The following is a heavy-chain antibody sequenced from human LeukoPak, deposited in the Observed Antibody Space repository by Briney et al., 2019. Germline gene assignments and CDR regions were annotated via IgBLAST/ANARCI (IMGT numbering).Heavy chain of an antibody. V-gene: IGHV1-8*01. Sequence: SSVTVSCKASGYAFTSNDINWVRQATGQGLDWMGWMNPNSGNTGYAQHFQGRVTMTRNTSISTADMELSSLRSEDTAAYKCARGITGYRSGWRFDPWGQGSLVTVST. CDR2: MNPNSGNT. J-gene: IGHJ5*02. CDR1: GYAFTSND. CDR3: ARGITGYRSGWRFDP. D-gene: IGHD6-19*01.